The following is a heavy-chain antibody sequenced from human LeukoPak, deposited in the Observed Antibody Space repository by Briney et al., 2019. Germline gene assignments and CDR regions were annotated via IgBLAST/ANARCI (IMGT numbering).Heavy chain of an antibody. CDR3: ARDPNSAL. Sequence: SETLSLTCTVSGGSVSSGSYYWSWIRQPPGKGLEWIGRIYTSGSTNYNYNPSLKSRVTMSVDTSKNQFSLKLSSVTAADTAVYYCARDPNSALWGQGTLVTVSS. D-gene: IGHD2-21*01. CDR2: IYTSGST. CDR1: GGSVSSGSYY. J-gene: IGHJ4*02. V-gene: IGHV4-61*01.